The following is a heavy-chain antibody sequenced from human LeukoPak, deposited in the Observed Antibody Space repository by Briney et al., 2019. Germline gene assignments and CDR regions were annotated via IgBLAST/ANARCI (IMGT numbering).Heavy chain of an antibody. V-gene: IGHV3-30*18. Sequence: GGSLRLSCAACGFAFSSYGMHWVRQAPGKGLEWVAVISYDGSNKYYADSVKGRFTIYRDNSKNTLYLQMNSLRAEDTAVYYCAKADRDYGDYAKDYFDYWGQGTLVTVSS. CDR2: ISYDGSNK. CDR3: AKADRDYGDYAKDYFDY. CDR1: GFAFSSYG. J-gene: IGHJ4*02. D-gene: IGHD4-17*01.